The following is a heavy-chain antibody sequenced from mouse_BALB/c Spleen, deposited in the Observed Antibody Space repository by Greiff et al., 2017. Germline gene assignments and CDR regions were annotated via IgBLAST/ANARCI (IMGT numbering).Heavy chain of an antibody. J-gene: IGHJ3*01. V-gene: IGHV3-2*02. CDR3: ARNYGSSYGGFAY. CDR2: ISYSGST. D-gene: IGHD1-1*01. Sequence: EVQLQQSGPGLVKPSQSLSLTCTVTGYSITSDYAWNWIRQFPGNKLEWMGYISYSGSTSYNPSLKSRISITRDTSKNQFFLQLNSVTTEDTATYYCARNYGSSYGGFAYWGQGTLVTVSA. CDR1: GYSITSDYA.